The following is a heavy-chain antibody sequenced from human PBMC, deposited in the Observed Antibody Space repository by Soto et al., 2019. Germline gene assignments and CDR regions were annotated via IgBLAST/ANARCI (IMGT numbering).Heavy chain of an antibody. CDR3: AKKATIQLGYCSGGSCKIDY. J-gene: IGHJ4*02. CDR2: IYYSGST. V-gene: IGHV4-30-4*01. D-gene: IGHD2-15*01. Sequence: SETLSLTCTVSGGSISSGDYYWSWIRQPPGKGLEWIGYIYYSGSTYYNPSLKSRDTISVDTSKNQFSLKLSSVTAENTAIYYCAKKATIQLGYCSGGSCKIDYWGQGTLVTVSS. CDR1: GGSISSGDYY.